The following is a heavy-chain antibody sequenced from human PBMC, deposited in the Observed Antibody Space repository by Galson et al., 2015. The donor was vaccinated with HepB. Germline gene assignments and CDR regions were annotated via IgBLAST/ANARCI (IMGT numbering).Heavy chain of an antibody. D-gene: IGHD4-23*01. J-gene: IGHJ4*02. Sequence: TLSLTCTVSGGSISSGGYYWSWIRQHPGKGLEWIGYIYYSGSTYYNPSLKSRVTISVDTSKNQFSLKLSSVTAADTAVYYCARGDYGGNPADYWGQGTLVTVPS. CDR2: IYYSGST. V-gene: IGHV4-31*03. CDR3: ARGDYGGNPADY. CDR1: GGSISSGGYY.